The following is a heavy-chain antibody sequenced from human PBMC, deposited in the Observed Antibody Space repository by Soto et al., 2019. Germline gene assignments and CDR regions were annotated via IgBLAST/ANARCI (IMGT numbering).Heavy chain of an antibody. Sequence: QVQLVQSGAEVKKPGASVKVSCKASGYSFTTYGISWVRQAPGQGLEWMGWISDYNGNTNYEKKFQGRVTMPTDTSTRTAYMELKSLRSDDTAVYYCAREGYYSGSESYSPPRYYGMDVWGQGTTVTVS. CDR3: AREGYYSGSESYSPPRYYGMDV. CDR1: GYSFTTYG. D-gene: IGHD3-10*01. J-gene: IGHJ6*02. V-gene: IGHV1-18*01. CDR2: ISDYNGNT.